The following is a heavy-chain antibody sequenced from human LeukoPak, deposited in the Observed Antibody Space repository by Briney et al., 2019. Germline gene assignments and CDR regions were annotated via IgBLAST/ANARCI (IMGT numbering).Heavy chain of an antibody. V-gene: IGHV4-59*01. CDR3: ARGGYYGSGNDFRFDP. CDR2: IHYTGST. CDR1: GGSISSYY. D-gene: IGHD3-10*01. Sequence: SGTLSLTCTVSGGSISSYYWSWIRQPPGKGLECIGYIHYTGSTNYNASLKSRVTISVGTSKNQFSLKLNSVTAADTAVYYCARGGYYGSGNDFRFDPWGQGTLVTVSS. J-gene: IGHJ5*02.